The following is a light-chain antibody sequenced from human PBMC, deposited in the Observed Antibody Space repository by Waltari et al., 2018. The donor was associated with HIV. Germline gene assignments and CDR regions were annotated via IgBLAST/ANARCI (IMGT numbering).Light chain of an antibody. V-gene: IGKV1-33*01. CDR1: QDISNY. CDR2: DAS. CDR3: QQHDNFPLT. Sequence: DIQMTQSPSSLSASVGDRVTITCQAIQDISNYLNWYQQKPGKAPKVLIYDASTLETGVPSRFSGSGSGTDFTFTITSLQPEDFATYYCQQHDNFPLTFGGGTKVDIK. J-gene: IGKJ4*01.